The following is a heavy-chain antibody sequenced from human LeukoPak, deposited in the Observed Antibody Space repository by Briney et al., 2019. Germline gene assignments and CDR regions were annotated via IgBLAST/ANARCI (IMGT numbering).Heavy chain of an antibody. CDR1: GFTFSTYA. J-gene: IGHJ4*02. CDR3: GGCRSTSCYFLDY. D-gene: IGHD2-2*01. V-gene: IGHV3-64*04. CDR2: ISSNGGST. Sequence: PGGSLRLSCSASGFTFSTYAMHWVRQAPGKGLEYVSAISSNGGSTYYADSVKGRFTISRHDSKNTLYLQMNSLRAEDTAVYYCGGCRSTSCYFLDYWGQGTLVTVSS.